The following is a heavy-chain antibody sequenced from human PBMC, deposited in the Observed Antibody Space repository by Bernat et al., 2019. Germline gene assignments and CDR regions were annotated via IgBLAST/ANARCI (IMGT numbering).Heavy chain of an antibody. CDR3: ASDVMRQLGYSYYGMDV. Sequence: EVQLVESGGGLVQPGGSLRLSCAASGFTVSSNYMSWVRQAPGKGLEWVSVIYSGGSTYYADSVKDRFTISRDNAKNSLYLQMNSLRAEDTAVYYCASDVMRQLGYSYYGMDVWGQGTTVTVSS. V-gene: IGHV3-66*01. CDR1: GFTVSSNY. D-gene: IGHD3-16*01. J-gene: IGHJ6*02. CDR2: IYSGGST.